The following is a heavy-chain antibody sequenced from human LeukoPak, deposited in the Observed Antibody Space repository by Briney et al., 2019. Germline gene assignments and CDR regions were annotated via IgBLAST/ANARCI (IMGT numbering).Heavy chain of an antibody. CDR3: ARVRVLLWFGELKEPYFDY. CDR2: INPSGGST. V-gene: IGHV1-46*01. CDR1: GYTFTSYY. J-gene: IGHJ4*02. Sequence: ASVKVSCKASGYTFTSYYMHWVRQAPGQGLEWMGIINPSGGSTSYAQKFQGRVTMTRDMSTSTVYMELSSLRSEDTAVYYCARVRVLLWFGELKEPYFDYWGQGTLVTVSS. D-gene: IGHD3-10*01.